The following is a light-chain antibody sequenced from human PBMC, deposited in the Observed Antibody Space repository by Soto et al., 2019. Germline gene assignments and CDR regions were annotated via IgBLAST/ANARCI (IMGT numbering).Light chain of an antibody. CDR2: DTY. CDR1: SSNIADNS. CDR3: GAWDNSLTVYV. Sequence: QSVLTQPPSVSAAPGQEVTISCSGSSSNIADNSVSWYQHLPGTAPKLLIYDTYRRPSGIPARFSVSKSGTSATLGITGLQTGDEADYYCGAWDNSLTVYVFGSGTKVTVL. J-gene: IGLJ1*01. V-gene: IGLV1-51*01.